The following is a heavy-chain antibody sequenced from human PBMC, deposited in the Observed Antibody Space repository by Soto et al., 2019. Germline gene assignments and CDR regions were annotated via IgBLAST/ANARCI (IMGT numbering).Heavy chain of an antibody. CDR1: GYTFTGYY. Sequence: QVQLVQSGAEVKKPGASVKVSCKASGYTFTGYYMHWVRQAPGQGLEWMGWINPNSGGTNYAQKFQGRDTMTRDTSIRTAYMELSRLRSDATAVYYCARASLYCSSTSCYPRYYYYGMDVWGQGTTVTVSS. V-gene: IGHV1-2*02. D-gene: IGHD2-2*01. CDR2: INPNSGGT. J-gene: IGHJ6*02. CDR3: ARASLYCSSTSCYPRYYYYGMDV.